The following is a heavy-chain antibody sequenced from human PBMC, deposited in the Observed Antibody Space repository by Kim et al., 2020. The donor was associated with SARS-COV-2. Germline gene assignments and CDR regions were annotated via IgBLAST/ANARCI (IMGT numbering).Heavy chain of an antibody. D-gene: IGHD3-22*01. CDR1: GYTLTTYA. Sequence: ASVKVSCKASGYTLTTYAMHWVRQAPGQRLEWMGWINAGNGNTKYSQKFQGRVTITRDPSASTAYMELSSLRSEATAVYYCARAGLGYYDSSGYWNDAF. V-gene: IGHV1-3*01. CDR3: ARAGLGYYDSSGYWNDAF. CDR2: INAGNGNT. J-gene: IGHJ3*01.